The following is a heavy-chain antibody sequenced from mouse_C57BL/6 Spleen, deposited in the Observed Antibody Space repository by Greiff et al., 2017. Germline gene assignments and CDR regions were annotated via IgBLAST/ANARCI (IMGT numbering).Heavy chain of an antibody. CDR2: IHPNSGST. Sequence: HVQLQQPGAELVKPGASVKLSCKASGYTFTSYWMHWVKQRPGQGLEWIGMIHPNSGSTNYNEKFKSKATLTVDKSSSTAYMQLSSLTSEDSAVYYCARSVYEAADYWGQGTTLTVSS. CDR1: GYTFTSYW. V-gene: IGHV1-64*01. CDR3: ARSVYEAADY. J-gene: IGHJ2*01. D-gene: IGHD2-3*01.